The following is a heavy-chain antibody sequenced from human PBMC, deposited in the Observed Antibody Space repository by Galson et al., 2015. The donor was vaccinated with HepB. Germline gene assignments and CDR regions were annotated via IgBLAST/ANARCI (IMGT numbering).Heavy chain of an antibody. CDR3: ARDRGIAVAGEYYYYYGMDV. V-gene: IGHV1-18*01. CDR2: ISAYNGNT. J-gene: IGHJ6*02. CDR1: GYTFTSYG. D-gene: IGHD6-19*01. Sequence: SVKVSCKASGYTFTSYGISWVRQAPGQGLEWMGWISAYNGNTNYAQKLQGRVTMTTDTSTSTAYMELRSLRSDDTAVYYCARDRGIAVAGEYYYYYGMDVWGQGTTVTVSS.